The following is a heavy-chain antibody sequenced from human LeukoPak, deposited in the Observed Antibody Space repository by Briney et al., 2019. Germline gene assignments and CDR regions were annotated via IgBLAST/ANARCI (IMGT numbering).Heavy chain of an antibody. Sequence: GGSLRLSCAVSGFTVSSRYISWVRQAPGKGLEWVSFIYTDGSTYYAESVKGRFTISRDISKNTAYLQTNSLRAEDTALYFCAVYYYGSFPPTNFDYWGQGTLVTVSS. CDR1: GFTVSSRY. CDR3: AVYYYGSFPPTNFDY. V-gene: IGHV3-66*01. CDR2: IYTDGST. J-gene: IGHJ4*02. D-gene: IGHD3-10*01.